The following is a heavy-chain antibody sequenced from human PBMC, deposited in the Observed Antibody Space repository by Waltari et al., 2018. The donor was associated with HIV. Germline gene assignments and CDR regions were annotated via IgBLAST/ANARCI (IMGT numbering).Heavy chain of an antibody. Sequence: EVQLVETGGGLIQPGGSLILSCAASGLTVSSNFMNLVRQAPGKGLEWVSLIYNNNSTYYADSVKGRFTISRDNSKNTLYLQMNSLRAEDTAVYYCARVRSTMGRFQGFDYWGQGTLVTVSS. CDR2: IYNNNST. D-gene: IGHD1-26*01. V-gene: IGHV3-53*02. CDR1: GLTVSSNF. J-gene: IGHJ4*02. CDR3: ARVRSTMGRFQGFDY.